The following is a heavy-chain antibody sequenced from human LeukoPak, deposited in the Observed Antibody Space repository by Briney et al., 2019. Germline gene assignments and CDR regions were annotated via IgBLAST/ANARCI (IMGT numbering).Heavy chain of an antibody. D-gene: IGHD2-15*01. CDR3: AGSGGSWFFQH. Sequence: SETLSLTCTVSGGSISSYYSSWIRQPPGKGLEWIGYIYYSGSTNFNPSLKSRVTISVDTSKNQFSLKLSSVTAADTAVYYCAGSGGSWFFQHWGQGTLVTVSS. J-gene: IGHJ1*01. CDR2: IYYSGST. CDR1: GGSISSYY. V-gene: IGHV4-59*01.